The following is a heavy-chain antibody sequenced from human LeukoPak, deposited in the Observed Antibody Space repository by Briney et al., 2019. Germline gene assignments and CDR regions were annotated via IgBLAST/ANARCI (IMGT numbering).Heavy chain of an antibody. J-gene: IGHJ4*02. CDR3: ATAVGATRASDY. Sequence: ASVKVSCKVSGYTLTELSMHWVRQAPGKGLEWMGGFDPEDGETIYAQKFQGRVTMTEDTSTDTAYMELSSLRSEDTAVYYCATAVGATRASDYWGQGTLVTVSS. D-gene: IGHD1-26*01. CDR2: FDPEDGET. V-gene: IGHV1-24*01. CDR1: GYTLTELS.